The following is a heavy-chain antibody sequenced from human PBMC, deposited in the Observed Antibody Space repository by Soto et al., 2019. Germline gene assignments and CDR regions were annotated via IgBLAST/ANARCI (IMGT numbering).Heavy chain of an antibody. CDR2: ISAYNGNT. CDR1: GYTFTSYG. Sequence: ASVKVSCKASGYTFTSYGISWVRQAPGQGLEWMGWISAYNGNTNYAQKLQGRVTMTTDTSTSTAYMELRSLRSDDTAVYYCARAPSGWTASGYYYYMDVWGKGTTVTVSS. V-gene: IGHV1-18*01. CDR3: ARAPSGWTASGYYYYMDV. D-gene: IGHD3-10*01. J-gene: IGHJ6*03.